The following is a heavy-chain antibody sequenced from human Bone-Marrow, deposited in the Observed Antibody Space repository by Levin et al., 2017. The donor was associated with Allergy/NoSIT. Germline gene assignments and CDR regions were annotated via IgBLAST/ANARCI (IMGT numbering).Heavy chain of an antibody. J-gene: IGHJ5*02. D-gene: IGHD1-1*01. V-gene: IGHV4-59*01. Sequence: SETLSLTCTVSGGSIGNYYWAWIRQSPGKGLEYIGYIYYTGSTNYNPSLKSRVTISLDTSRNQFSLDLTSVTAADTAVYFCSRAGNNWDRIWFDPWGQGTLVTVSS. CDR1: GGSIGNYY. CDR2: IYYTGST. CDR3: SRAGNNWDRIWFDP.